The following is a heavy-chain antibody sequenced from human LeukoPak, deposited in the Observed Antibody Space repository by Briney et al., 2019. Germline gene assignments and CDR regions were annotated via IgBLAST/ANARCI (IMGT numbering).Heavy chain of an antibody. CDR3: ARVVKQRALLHFDY. V-gene: IGHV4-59*01. J-gene: IGHJ4*02. Sequence: PSGTLSLTCTVSGGSISSCYWSWIRQPPGKGLEWIGDIYYSGSTNYNPSLKSRVTISVDTSKNQFSLKLSSVTAADTAVYYCARVVKQRALLHFDYWGQGTLVTVSS. D-gene: IGHD6-25*01. CDR2: IYYSGST. CDR1: GGSISSCY.